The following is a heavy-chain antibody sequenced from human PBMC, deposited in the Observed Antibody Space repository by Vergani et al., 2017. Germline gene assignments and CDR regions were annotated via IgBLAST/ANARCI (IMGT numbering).Heavy chain of an antibody. CDR3: ANSVIAGNVGVAYFGMDV. D-gene: IGHD2/OR15-2a*01. CDR2: IRYDGSSE. J-gene: IGHJ6*04. V-gene: IGHV3-30*02. Sequence: QVQILQSGGGVVQPGGSLRLSCTLSGFTLNTYGIHWVRQAPGKGLEWVSFIRYDGSSEYYGDSVKGRFTISRDKSQNTVNLQMNSLRTEDTAVYFCANSVIAGNVGVAYFGMDVWGKGTTVTVSP. CDR1: GFTLNTYG.